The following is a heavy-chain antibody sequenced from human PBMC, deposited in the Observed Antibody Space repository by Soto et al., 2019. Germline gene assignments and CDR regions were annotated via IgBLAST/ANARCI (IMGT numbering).Heavy chain of an antibody. Sequence: PGGSLRLSCTASGFTFGEYAMSWVRQAPGKGLEWVGFIRSKAYGGTTEYAASVKGRFTISRDDSKSIAYLQMNSLRTEDTAVYYCTRGLRFLEWLLPFDYWGQGTLVTVSS. D-gene: IGHD3-3*01. V-gene: IGHV3-49*04. CDR2: IRSKAYGGTT. J-gene: IGHJ4*02. CDR3: TRGLRFLEWLLPFDY. CDR1: GFTFGEYA.